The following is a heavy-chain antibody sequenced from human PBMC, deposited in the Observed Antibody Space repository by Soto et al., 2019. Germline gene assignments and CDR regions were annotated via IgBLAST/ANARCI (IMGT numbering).Heavy chain of an antibody. J-gene: IGHJ4*02. CDR3: ARDESRSYYDFLSGYYLIDY. V-gene: IGHV3-30-3*01. CDR1: EFTLSRYA. Sequence: GGSLRLSCAASEFTLSRYAIHWVRQTPGKGLEWVAVISHDGRNKYCADSVKGRFTISRDNSKNTLYLQMDSLRVEDTAVYYCARDESRSYYDFLSGYYLIDYWGQGTLVTVSS. CDR2: ISHDGRNK. D-gene: IGHD3-3*01.